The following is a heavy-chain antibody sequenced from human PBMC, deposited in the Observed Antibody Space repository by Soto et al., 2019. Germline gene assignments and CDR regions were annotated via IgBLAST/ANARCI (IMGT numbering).Heavy chain of an antibody. Sequence: GGSLRLSCAASGFTFSSYSMNWVRQAPGKGLEWVSSISSSSSYIYYADSVKGRFTISRDNAKNSLYLQMNSLRAEDTAVYYCARDFSYYDSSGYYIAEYFQHWGQGTLVTVSS. J-gene: IGHJ1*01. V-gene: IGHV3-21*01. D-gene: IGHD3-22*01. CDR1: GFTFSSYS. CDR3: ARDFSYYDSSGYYIAEYFQH. CDR2: ISSSSSYI.